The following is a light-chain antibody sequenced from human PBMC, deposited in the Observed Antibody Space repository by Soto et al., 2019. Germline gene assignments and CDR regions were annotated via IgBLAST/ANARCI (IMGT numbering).Light chain of an antibody. V-gene: IGKV3-15*01. CDR1: QSVSSN. Sequence: EIVMTQSPATLSVSPGERATLSCRASQSVSSNFAWYQQKPGQAPRLLIYDASTRATGIPAGFSGSGSGTEFTLTISSLQSEDFAVYYCQQYNNWPLTFGGGTKVEIK. CDR3: QQYNNWPLT. CDR2: DAS. J-gene: IGKJ4*01.